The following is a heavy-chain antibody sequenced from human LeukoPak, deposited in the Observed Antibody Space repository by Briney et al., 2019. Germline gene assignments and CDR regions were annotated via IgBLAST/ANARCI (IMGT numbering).Heavy chain of an antibody. CDR3: ARSLYYYGSDSFDI. J-gene: IGHJ3*02. D-gene: IGHD3-10*01. CDR1: GYSISSGYY. Sequence: SETLSLTCTVSGYSISSGYYWGWIRRSPGKGLEWIGSIYHSGSTYYNPSLKSRVTISVDTSKNQFSLKLRSVTAADTAVYYCARSLYYYGSDSFDIWGQGTMVTVSS. CDR2: IYHSGST. V-gene: IGHV4-38-2*02.